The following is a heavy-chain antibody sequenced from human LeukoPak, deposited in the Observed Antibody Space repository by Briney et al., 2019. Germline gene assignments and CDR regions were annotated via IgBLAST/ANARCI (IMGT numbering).Heavy chain of an antibody. D-gene: IGHD3-10*01. CDR3: ARVKSGVRGVFDY. CDR2: IYYSGST. V-gene: IGHV4-59*01. Sequence: PSETLSLTCTVSGGSISSYYWSWIRQPPGKGLEWIGYIYYSGSTNYNPSLKSRVTISVDTSKNQFSLKLSSVTAADTAVYYCARVKSGVRGVFDYWGQGTLVTVSS. CDR1: GGSISSYY. J-gene: IGHJ4*02.